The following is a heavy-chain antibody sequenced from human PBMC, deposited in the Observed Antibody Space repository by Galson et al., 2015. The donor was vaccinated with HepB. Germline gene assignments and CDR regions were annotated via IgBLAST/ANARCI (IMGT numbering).Heavy chain of an antibody. Sequence: SVKVSCKASGGTFSSYAISWVRQAPGQGLEWMGRIIPILGIANYAQKFQGRVTITADKSTSTAYMELSSLRSEDTAVYYCAREGSSSGSTLDAFDIWGQGTMVTVSS. D-gene: IGHD3-22*01. CDR3: AREGSSSGSTLDAFDI. J-gene: IGHJ3*02. V-gene: IGHV1-69*04. CDR1: GGTFSSYA. CDR2: IIPILGIA.